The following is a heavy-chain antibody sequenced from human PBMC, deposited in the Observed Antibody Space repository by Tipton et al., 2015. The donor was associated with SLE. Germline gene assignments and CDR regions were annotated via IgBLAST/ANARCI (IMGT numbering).Heavy chain of an antibody. CDR1: GGSISSGSYY. V-gene: IGHV4-61*09. D-gene: IGHD6-6*01. Sequence: TLSLTCTVSGGSISSGSYYWSWIRQPAGKGLEWIGHIYNSGITNYNPSLKSRVTISVDTSKNQFSLKLSSVTAADTAVYYCAREWDSRYDSWGQGTLVTVSS. CDR2: IYNSGIT. J-gene: IGHJ5*01. CDR3: AREWDSRYDS.